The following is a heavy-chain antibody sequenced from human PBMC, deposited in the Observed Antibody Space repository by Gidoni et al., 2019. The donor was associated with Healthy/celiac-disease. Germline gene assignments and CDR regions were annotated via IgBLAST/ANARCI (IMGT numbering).Heavy chain of an antibody. Sequence: EVQLVESGGGLVKPGGSLRLSCAASGFTFSSYSMNWVRQAPGKGLEWVSSISSSSSYIYYADSVKGRFTISRDNAKNSLYLQMNSLRAEDTAVYYCARGLVGATDFDYWGQGTLVTVSS. CDR1: GFTFSSYS. CDR3: ARGLVGATDFDY. D-gene: IGHD1-26*01. J-gene: IGHJ4*02. V-gene: IGHV3-21*01. CDR2: ISSSSSYI.